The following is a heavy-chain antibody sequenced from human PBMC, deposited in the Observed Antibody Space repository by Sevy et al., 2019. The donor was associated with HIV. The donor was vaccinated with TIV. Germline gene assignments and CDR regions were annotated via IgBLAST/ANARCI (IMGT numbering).Heavy chain of an antibody. CDR2: IYYSGST. V-gene: IGHV4-59*01. Sequence: AGTLSLTCTVSGGSISSYYWSWIRQPPGKGLEWIGFIYYSGSTNYNPSLKSRVTVSVDTSKNQFSLKLGSVTAADTAVYYCVRGGPSWFGELFYYYYGMDVWGQGTTVTVSS. CDR3: VRGGPSWFGELFYYYYGMDV. D-gene: IGHD3-10*01. CDR1: GGSISSYY. J-gene: IGHJ6*02.